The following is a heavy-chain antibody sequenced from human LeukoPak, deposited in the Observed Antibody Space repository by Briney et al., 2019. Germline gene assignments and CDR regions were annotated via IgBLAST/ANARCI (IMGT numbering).Heavy chain of an antibody. CDR2: ISWDGSNK. J-gene: IGHJ4*02. CDR1: GFTFRSYS. CDR3: ATVKVVWGSYRYKVFDY. D-gene: IGHD3-16*02. Sequence: GGSLRLSCVASGFTFRSYSMHWVRQAPGKGLEWVALISWDGSNKYYADSVKGRFTISRDNSKNTLYLQMNSLRAEDTAVYYCATVKVVWGSYRYKVFDYWGQGTLVTVSS. V-gene: IGHV3-30*03.